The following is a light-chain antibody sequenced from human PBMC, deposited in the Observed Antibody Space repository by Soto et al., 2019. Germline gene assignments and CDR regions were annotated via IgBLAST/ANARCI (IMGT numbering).Light chain of an antibody. CDR3: QQYGSSPGLYT. J-gene: IGKJ2*01. CDR1: QTISSSY. Sequence: VVLTQSPGTLSLSPGERATLSCRASQTISSSYLAWYQQKPGQAPRLLIYDASSRATGIPDRFSGSGSGTDFTLTISRLEPEDFAVYYCQQYGSSPGLYTFGQGTKLEIK. CDR2: DAS. V-gene: IGKV3-20*01.